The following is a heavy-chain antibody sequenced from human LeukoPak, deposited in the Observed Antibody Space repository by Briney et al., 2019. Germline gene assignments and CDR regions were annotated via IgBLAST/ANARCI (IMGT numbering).Heavy chain of an antibody. CDR1: GYTFTSYY. D-gene: IGHD6-19*01. CDR3: ARDLLRPTRIAVASPIDY. CDR2: INPSGGST. Sequence: VASVKVSCKASGYTFTSYYMHWVRQAPGQGLEWMGIINPSGGSTSYAQKFQGRVAMTRDTSTSTVYMELSSLRSEDTAVYYCARDLLRPTRIAVASPIDYWGQGTLVTVSS. V-gene: IGHV1-46*01. J-gene: IGHJ4*02.